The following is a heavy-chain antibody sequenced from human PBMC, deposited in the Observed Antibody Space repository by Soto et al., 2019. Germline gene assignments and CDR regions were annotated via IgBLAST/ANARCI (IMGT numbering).Heavy chain of an antibody. V-gene: IGHV5-51*01. CDR3: FISPSPYSYYGMDV. D-gene: IGHD2-2*01. CDR1: GYSFTSYW. Sequence: PGESLKISCKGSGYSFTSYWIGWVRQMPGKGLEWMGIIYPGDSDTRYSPSFQGKVTISADKSISTAYLQWSGLKASHTAMYYCFISPSPYSYYGMDVWGQGTTVTVSS. J-gene: IGHJ6*02. CDR2: IYPGDSDT.